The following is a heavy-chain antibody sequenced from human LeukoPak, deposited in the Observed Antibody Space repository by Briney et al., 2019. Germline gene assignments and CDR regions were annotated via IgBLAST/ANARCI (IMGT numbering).Heavy chain of an antibody. Sequence: GGSLRLSCAASGFTFSSYGMHWVRQAPGKGLEWVAFIRYDGSNKYYADSVKGRFTISRDNSKNTLYLQMNSLRAEDTAVYYCAKDRLGELSTGSNYYYYYYMDVWGKGTTVTISS. CDR3: AKDRLGELSTGSNYYYYYYMDV. CDR2: IRYDGSNK. V-gene: IGHV3-30*02. D-gene: IGHD3-16*02. CDR1: GFTFSSYG. J-gene: IGHJ6*03.